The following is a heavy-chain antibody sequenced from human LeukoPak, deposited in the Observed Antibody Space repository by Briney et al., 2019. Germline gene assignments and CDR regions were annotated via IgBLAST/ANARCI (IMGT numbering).Heavy chain of an antibody. Sequence: PSETLSLTCTVSGGSISSYYWSWIRQPPGKGLEWIGYIYYSGSTNYNPSLKSRVTISVDTSKNQFSLKLSSVTAADTAVYYCARDGSPVYYYYYGMDVWGQGTTVTVSS. CDR1: GGSISSYY. CDR2: IYYSGST. J-gene: IGHJ6*02. D-gene: IGHD6-13*01. CDR3: ARDGSPVYYYYYGMDV. V-gene: IGHV4-59*12.